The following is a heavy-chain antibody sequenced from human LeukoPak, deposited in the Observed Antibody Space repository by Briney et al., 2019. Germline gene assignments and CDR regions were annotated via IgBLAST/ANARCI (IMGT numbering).Heavy chain of an antibody. CDR3: TRMTTGHDY. D-gene: IGHD4-17*01. CDR2: INHGGYT. J-gene: IGHJ4*02. CDR1: GVSFNDYY. Sequence: SETLSPTCAVSGVSFNDYYWSWVRQTPGKGLEWIGEINHGGYTNDSPSLKSRVTLSIDTSRKQFSLNLRSVTVADTGIYYCTRMTTGHDYWGQGTLVTVSS. V-gene: IGHV4-34*01.